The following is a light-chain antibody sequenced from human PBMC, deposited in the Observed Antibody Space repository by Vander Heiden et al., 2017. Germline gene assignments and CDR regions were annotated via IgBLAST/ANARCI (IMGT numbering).Light chain of an antibody. CDR2: EGS. J-gene: IGLJ2*01. Sequence: QSDLPQPASVPGSPGPSITITCPGTSREFGRYNLVSWYQQHPGRAPNLMIYEGSKRPSGVSNRFSGSKSGNTASPTISGLQAEDEADDYCCSYAGSSTFLVVFGGGTKLTVL. CDR1: SREFGRYNL. CDR3: CSYAGSSTFLVV. V-gene: IGLV2-23*03.